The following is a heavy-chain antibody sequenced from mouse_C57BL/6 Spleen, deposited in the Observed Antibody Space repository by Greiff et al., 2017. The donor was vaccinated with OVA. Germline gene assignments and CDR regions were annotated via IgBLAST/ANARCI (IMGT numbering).Heavy chain of an antibody. D-gene: IGHD1-1*01. Sequence: QVQLQQPGAELVKPGASVKLSCKASGYTFTSYWMHWVKQRPGQGLEWIGMIHPNSGSTNYNEKFKSKATLTVDKSSSTAYMQLSSLTSEDSAVYYGATPIYYYGCGYLAWFAYWGQGTLVTVSA. V-gene: IGHV1-64*01. CDR2: IHPNSGST. CDR3: ATPIYYYGCGYLAWFAY. CDR1: GYTFTSYW. J-gene: IGHJ3*01.